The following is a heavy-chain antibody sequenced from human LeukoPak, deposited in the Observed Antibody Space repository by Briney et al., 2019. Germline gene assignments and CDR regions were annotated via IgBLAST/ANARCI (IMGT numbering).Heavy chain of an antibody. CDR1: GGPMSGYF. Sequence: PSETLSLTCTLSGGPMSGYFWSWIRQPPGKGLEWIGYIYYSGSTNYNPSLKSRVTISVDTSKNQFSLKLSSVTAADTAVYYCARSITSSWYGDFQHWGQGTLVTVSS. J-gene: IGHJ1*01. CDR2: IYYSGST. CDR3: ARSITSSWYGDFQH. D-gene: IGHD6-13*01. V-gene: IGHV4-59*01.